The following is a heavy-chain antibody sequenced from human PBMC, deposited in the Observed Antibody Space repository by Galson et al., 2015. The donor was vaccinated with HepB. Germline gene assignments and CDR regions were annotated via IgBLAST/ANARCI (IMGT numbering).Heavy chain of an antibody. J-gene: IGHJ5*02. CDR2: INGRGSTR. D-gene: IGHD3-16*01. CDR1: GFIFRHHA. CDR3: VKEGAWFGGDWFDP. Sequence: SLRLSCAGSGFIFRHHAMAWIRQAPGKGLEWVSGINGRGSTRSYSDAVKGRFSISRDNSKDPFFLQMDNLRPEDTAVYYCVKEGAWFGGDWFDPWGQGALVTVS. V-gene: IGHV3-23*01.